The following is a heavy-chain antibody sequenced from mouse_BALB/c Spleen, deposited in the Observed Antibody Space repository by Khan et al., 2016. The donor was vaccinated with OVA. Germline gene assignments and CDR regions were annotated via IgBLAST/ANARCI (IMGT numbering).Heavy chain of an antibody. CDR2: INPSNGYT. CDR1: GYTFTSYT. V-gene: IGHV1-4*01. J-gene: IGHJ3*01. CDR3: VRDGTYHRNDGWFAY. Sequence: QVQLKESGAELARPGASVKMSCKASGYTFTSYTIHWIKLRPGQGLEWIGYINPSNGYTNYNQKFKDKATLTADKSSTTAYMELSSLTSDDSALYNCVRDGTYHRNDGWFAYWGQGTLVTGSA. D-gene: IGHD2-14*01.